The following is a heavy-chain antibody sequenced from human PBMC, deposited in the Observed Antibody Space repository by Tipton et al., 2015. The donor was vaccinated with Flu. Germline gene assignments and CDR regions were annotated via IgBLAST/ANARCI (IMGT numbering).Heavy chain of an antibody. CDR3: AKGNFGVVVAAADY. J-gene: IGHJ4*02. D-gene: IGHD2-15*01. CDR1: GFTFDDYA. V-gene: IGHV3-9*01. CDR2: ISWNSGSI. Sequence: SLRLSCAASGFTFDDYAMHWVRQAPGKGLEWVSGISWNSGSIGYADSVKGRFTISRDNAKNSLYLQMNSLRAEDTALYYCAKGNFGVVVAAADYWGQGTLVTVSS.